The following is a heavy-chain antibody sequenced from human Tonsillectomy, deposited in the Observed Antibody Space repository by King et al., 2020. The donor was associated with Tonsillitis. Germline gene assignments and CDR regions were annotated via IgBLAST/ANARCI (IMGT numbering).Heavy chain of an antibody. Sequence: VQLQESGPGLVKPSETLSLTCTVSGGPITRSIYYWGWIRQPPGKGLEWIGSIYYAGSTYNNPSLESRLTMSVDTSKSQFSLKLRSVTAADTAVYYCARQEASGWPSFFDSRGQGILVTVSS. CDR2: IYYAGST. V-gene: IGHV4-39*01. CDR1: GGPITRSIYY. D-gene: IGHD6-19*01. J-gene: IGHJ4*02. CDR3: ARQEASGWPSFFDS.